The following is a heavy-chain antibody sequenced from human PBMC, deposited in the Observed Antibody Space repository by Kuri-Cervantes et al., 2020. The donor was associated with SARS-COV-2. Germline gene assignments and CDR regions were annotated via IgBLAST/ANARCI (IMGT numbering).Heavy chain of an antibody. J-gene: IGHJ6*03. Sequence: GSLRLSCAFYGEPFSGYYWTWIRQSPGKGLEWIGEVNHSGSTNYNPSLKSRVTISVDTSSKQFSLHLSSVTAADTAVYYCARAYGFLRYIYYIDVWGRGATVTVSS. D-gene: IGHD4-17*01. CDR2: VNHSGST. CDR1: GEPFSGYY. CDR3: ARAYGFLRYIYYIDV. V-gene: IGHV4-34*01.